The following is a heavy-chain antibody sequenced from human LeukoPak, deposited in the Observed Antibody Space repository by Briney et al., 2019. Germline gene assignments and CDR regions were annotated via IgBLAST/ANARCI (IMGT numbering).Heavy chain of an antibody. CDR3: ARVGYYYHY. V-gene: IGHV3-7*01. J-gene: IGHJ4*02. CDR2: IKQDGSEK. CDR1: GFTFSSYW. Sequence: PGGSLRLSCAASGFTFSSYWMSWVRQAPGKGLEWVATIKQDGSEKDFVDSVKGRFTTSRDNAKNSLYLQMNSLRAEDTALYYCARVGYYYHYWGQGTWSPSPQ. D-gene: IGHD3-22*01.